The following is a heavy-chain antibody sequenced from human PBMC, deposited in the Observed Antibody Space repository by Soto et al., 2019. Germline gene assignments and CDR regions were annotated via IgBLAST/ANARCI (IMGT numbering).Heavy chain of an antibody. CDR1: CVSISSYY. CDR2: VYHNGDT. D-gene: IGHD3-10*01. CDR3: ARDPYGSGSYSFEP. Sequence: QVQLQESGPGLVKPSETLSLTCTVSCVSISSYYWSWIRQSPGKGLEWIGYVYHNGDTNYNPSLKRRVSISVDMSKNHFSLRLKSVTAADTAVYYCARDPYGSGSYSFEPWGQGTLVTVSS. V-gene: IGHV4-59*01. J-gene: IGHJ5*02.